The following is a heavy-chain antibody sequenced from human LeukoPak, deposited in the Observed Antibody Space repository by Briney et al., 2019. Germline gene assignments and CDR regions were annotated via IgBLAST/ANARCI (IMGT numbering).Heavy chain of an antibody. V-gene: IGHV3-69-1*01. J-gene: IGHJ4*02. Sequence: PGGSLRLSCAASGFSFTAYSMNWVRQAPGRGLQWISYIGPGGDTYYADSVTGRFTVSRDTAKNSLYLQMNGLRVEDTAAYYCARRFDSWGQGTLVTVSS. CDR1: GFSFTAYS. CDR3: ARRFDS. CDR2: IGPGGDT.